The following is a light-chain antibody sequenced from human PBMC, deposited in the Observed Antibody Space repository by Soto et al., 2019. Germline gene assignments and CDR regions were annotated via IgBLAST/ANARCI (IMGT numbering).Light chain of an antibody. CDR1: SGDIGTYNR. V-gene: IGLV2-18*02. Sequence: QSALTQPPSVSGSPGQSVTISCTGTSGDIGTYNRVSWYQQTPGTAPKVMIYEVSNRPSGVPDRFSGSQSGNTASLTISGLQAEDEADYDCSSYTTSTLVFGGGTKLTVL. CDR3: SSYTTSTLV. CDR2: EVS. J-gene: IGLJ2*01.